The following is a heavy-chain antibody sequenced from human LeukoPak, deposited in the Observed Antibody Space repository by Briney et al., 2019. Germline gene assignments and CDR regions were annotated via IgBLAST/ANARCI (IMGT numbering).Heavy chain of an antibody. V-gene: IGHV4-59*12. Sequence: SETLSLTCTVSGDSISSYYWSWIRQPPGKGLEWLGYVYYIGSTNYNPSLKSRVTISVDTSNNQISLKLSSVTAADTAVYYCAREQGTGTSSRYFDYWGQGTLVTVSS. J-gene: IGHJ4*02. CDR2: VYYIGST. D-gene: IGHD1-1*01. CDR1: GDSISSYY. CDR3: AREQGTGTSSRYFDY.